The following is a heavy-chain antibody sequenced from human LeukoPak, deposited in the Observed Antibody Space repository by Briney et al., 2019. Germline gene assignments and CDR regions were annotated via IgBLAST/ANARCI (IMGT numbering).Heavy chain of an antibody. CDR3: ARASKYYGILRGFDY. CDR2: INPNSGGT. V-gene: IGHV1-2*02. J-gene: IGHJ4*02. D-gene: IGHD3-9*01. CDR1: GYTFTGYY. Sequence: ASVKVSCKASGYTFTGYYMHWVRQAPGQGLEWMGWINPNSGGTNYAQKFQGRVTMTRDTSISTAYMELSRLRSDDTAVYYCARASKYYGILRGFDYWGQGTLVTVSS.